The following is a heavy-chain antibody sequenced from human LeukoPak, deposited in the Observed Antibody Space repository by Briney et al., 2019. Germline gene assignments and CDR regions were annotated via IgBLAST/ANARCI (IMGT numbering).Heavy chain of an antibody. CDR1: GYTFTSYD. CDR3: ARAPRITMVRGVICWFDP. V-gene: IGHV1-8*03. J-gene: IGHJ5*02. CDR2: MNPNSGNT. Sequence: ASVKVSCKASGYTFTSYDINWVRQATGQGLEWMGWMNPNSGNTGYAQKFQGRVTITRNTSISTAYMELSSLRSEDTAVYYCARAPRITMVRGVICWFDPWGQGTLVTVSS. D-gene: IGHD3-10*01.